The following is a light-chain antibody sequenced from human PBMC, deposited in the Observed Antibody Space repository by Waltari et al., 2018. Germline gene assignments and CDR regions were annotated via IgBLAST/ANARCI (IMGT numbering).Light chain of an antibody. CDR2: NAL. CDR1: QSVSNS. V-gene: IGKV3-11*01. Sequence: EIILPQSPATLSLSPVDRATLSCMASQSVSNSLSWYQQKPGQAPRLLIYNALTRDTGIPARFSGSGSGTDFTLTIGSLEPEDFAVYFCLQRSNWPPTFGGGTTVEI. CDR3: LQRSNWPPT. J-gene: IGKJ4*01.